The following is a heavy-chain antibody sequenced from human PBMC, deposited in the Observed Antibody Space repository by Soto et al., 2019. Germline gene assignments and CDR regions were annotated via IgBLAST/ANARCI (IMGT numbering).Heavy chain of an antibody. CDR3: VKDISGAYSGPNSDA. CDR1: GFNFGDYA. D-gene: IGHD1-26*01. CDR2: LNWHSVTT. V-gene: IGHV3-9*01. J-gene: IGHJ4*02. Sequence: PGGSLRLSCAASGFNFGDYAMHWVRQTPGQGLELVSGLNWHSVTTGYGDSVKGRFSISRDNGKYALYLQMTRLRPEDTALYYCVKDISGAYSGPNSDAWGQGTLVTVS.